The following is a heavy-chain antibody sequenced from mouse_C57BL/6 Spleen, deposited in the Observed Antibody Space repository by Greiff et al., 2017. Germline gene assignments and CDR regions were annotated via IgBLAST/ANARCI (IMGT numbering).Heavy chain of an antibody. CDR3: ASSVDGSGEYSMDY. CDR1: GYTFSSSW. Sequence: VQLQQSGPELVKPGASVKFSCKASGYTFSSSWLNWVKQRPGKGLEWIGLIYPGSGNTNYNVKFKGKATLTADKSSSTADMQLSGLTSEDSAVYFCASSVDGSGEYSMDYWGQGTSVTVSS. CDR2: IYPGSGNT. D-gene: IGHD1-3*01. V-gene: IGHV1-82*01. J-gene: IGHJ4*01.